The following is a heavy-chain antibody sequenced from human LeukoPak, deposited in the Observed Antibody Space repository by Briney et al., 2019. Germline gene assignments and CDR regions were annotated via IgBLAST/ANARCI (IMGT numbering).Heavy chain of an antibody. CDR1: GFTFSSYW. Sequence: PGGSLRLSCAASGFTFSSYWMSWVRQAPGKGLEWVANIKQDGGEKYYVDSVKGRFTISRDNAKNSLYLQMNSLRAEDTAVYYCARKKGRNSSSSPAHWFDPWGQGTLVTVSS. V-gene: IGHV3-7*01. CDR2: IKQDGGEK. CDR3: ARKKGRNSSSSPAHWFDP. D-gene: IGHD6-13*01. J-gene: IGHJ5*02.